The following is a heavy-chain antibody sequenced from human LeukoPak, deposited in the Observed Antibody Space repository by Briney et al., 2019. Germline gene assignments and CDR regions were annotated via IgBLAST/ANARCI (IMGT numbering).Heavy chain of an antibody. Sequence: GRSLRLSCAASGFTFSSYVMHWVRQAPGKGLEWVAVIWYDGSNKYYADSVKGRFTISRDNSKNTLYLQMNSLRAEDTAVYYCAKGGSGSYLGAFDIWGQGTMVTVSS. CDR1: GFTFSSYV. CDR2: IWYDGSNK. D-gene: IGHD1-26*01. CDR3: AKGGSGSYLGAFDI. J-gene: IGHJ3*02. V-gene: IGHV3-33*06.